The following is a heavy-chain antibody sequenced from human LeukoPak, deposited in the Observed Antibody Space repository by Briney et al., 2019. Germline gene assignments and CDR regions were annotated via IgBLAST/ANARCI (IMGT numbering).Heavy chain of an antibody. Sequence: PSETVSLTCTASGGSTTNSYWSWIRHSAGTGMEWIGRIHATGSTNYNPSLTSRVSMSLDMPTNQFSLTLSAVTVADTATYYCARIFDRDVWGQGTLVTVSP. CDR2: IHATGST. V-gene: IGHV4-4*07. CDR3: ARIFDRDV. CDR1: GGSTTNSY. J-gene: IGHJ3*01. D-gene: IGHD3-9*01.